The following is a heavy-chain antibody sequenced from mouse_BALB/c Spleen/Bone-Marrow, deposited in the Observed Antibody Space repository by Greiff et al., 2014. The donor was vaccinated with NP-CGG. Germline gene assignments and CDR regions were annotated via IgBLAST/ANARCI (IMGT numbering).Heavy chain of an antibody. CDR1: GYAFTNYL. CDR2: INPGSGGA. V-gene: IGHV1-54*01. J-gene: IGHJ2*01. Sequence: QVQLQQSGAELVRPGTAVNVSCKASGYAFTNYLIEWVKQRPGQGLGWIGVINPGSGGANYNEKFKGKATPTADKSSSTAYMQLSSLTSDDSAVYFCARFGRYYFDYWGQGTTLTVSS. CDR3: ARFGRYYFDY.